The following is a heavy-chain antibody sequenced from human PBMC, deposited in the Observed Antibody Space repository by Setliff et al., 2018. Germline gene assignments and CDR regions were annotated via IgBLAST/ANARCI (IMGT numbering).Heavy chain of an antibody. CDR2: IYTTGST. Sequence: SETLSLTCTVSGGSISSYSWSWIRQPPGKGLECIGYIYTTGSTPYNPSLKSRVTISVDTSKNQFSLQLSSVTAADTAVYYCARDGLGAFSLRSMDVWGKGTTVTVSS. CDR3: ARDGLGAFSLRSMDV. J-gene: IGHJ6*04. V-gene: IGHV4-59*01. D-gene: IGHD3-3*02. CDR1: GGSISSYS.